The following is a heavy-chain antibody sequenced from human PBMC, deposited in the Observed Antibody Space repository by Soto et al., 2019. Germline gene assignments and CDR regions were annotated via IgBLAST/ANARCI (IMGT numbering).Heavy chain of an antibody. CDR1: GYTFTSYG. CDR2: ISAYNGNT. V-gene: IGHV1-18*01. Sequence: QVQLVQSGAEVKKPGASVKVSCKASGYTFTSYGISWVRQAPGQGLEWMGWISAYNGNTNYAQKLQGRVTMTTDTPTSTAYMELRSLRSDDTAVYYCARSYLPYYYGSGSNYGMDVWGQGTTVTVSS. J-gene: IGHJ6*02. CDR3: ARSYLPYYYGSGSNYGMDV. D-gene: IGHD3-10*01.